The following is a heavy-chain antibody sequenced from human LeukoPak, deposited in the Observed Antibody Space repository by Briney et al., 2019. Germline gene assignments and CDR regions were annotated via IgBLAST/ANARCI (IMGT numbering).Heavy chain of an antibody. Sequence: GGSLRLSCAASGFTFSSYGMHWVRQAPGKGLEWVAFIRYDGSNKYYADSVKGRFTISRDNSKNTLYLQMNSLRAEDTAVYYCAKDHIVGATTEVDYWGQGTLVTVSS. CDR3: AKDHIVGATTEVDY. J-gene: IGHJ4*02. D-gene: IGHD1-26*01. CDR1: GFTFSSYG. CDR2: IRYDGSNK. V-gene: IGHV3-30*02.